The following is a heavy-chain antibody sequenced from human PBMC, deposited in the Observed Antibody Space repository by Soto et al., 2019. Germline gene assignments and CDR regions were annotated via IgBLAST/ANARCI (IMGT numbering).Heavy chain of an antibody. D-gene: IGHD4-4*01. CDR3: AKVPTREMATVFQAFDI. J-gene: IGHJ3*02. CDR2: ISGSGGST. Sequence: GGSLRVSCVASEFTFSSYAMSWVRQAPGKGLEWVSAISGSGGSTYYAASVKGQFAVSRDNSKSTLYLQMNSMRDDDTAVHYCAKVPTREMATVFQAFDIWGQGTMVTVS. CDR1: EFTFSSYA. V-gene: IGHV3-23*01.